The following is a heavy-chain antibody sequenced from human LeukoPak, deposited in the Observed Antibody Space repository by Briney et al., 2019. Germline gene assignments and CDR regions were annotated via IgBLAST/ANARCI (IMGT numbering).Heavy chain of an antibody. CDR1: GGSISSYY. V-gene: IGHV4-59*08. CDR2: IYYSGST. D-gene: IGHD6-19*01. CDR3: ARRSLGLVTRGGTTYYFDY. Sequence: SETLSLTCTVSGGSISSYYWSWIRQPPGKGLEWIGYIYYSGSTNYNPSLKSRVTISVGTSKNQFSLKLSSVTAADTAVYYCARRSLGLVTRGGTTYYFDYWGQGTLVTVSS. J-gene: IGHJ4*02.